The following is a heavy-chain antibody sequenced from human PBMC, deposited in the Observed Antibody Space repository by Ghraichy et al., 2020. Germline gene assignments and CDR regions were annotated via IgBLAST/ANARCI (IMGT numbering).Heavy chain of an antibody. Sequence: GESLNISCKASGYFFTNFWIGWVRQTPGRGLEWMGIIFPADSDTIAKPSLQGHVTFSVDISTSTAYLQWSSLQTSDTGLYYCARQHLPLGDAFDMWGQGTMVTVSP. CDR1: GYFFTNFW. V-gene: IGHV5-51*01. J-gene: IGHJ3*02. D-gene: IGHD6-13*01. CDR2: IFPADSDT. CDR3: ARQHLPLGDAFDM.